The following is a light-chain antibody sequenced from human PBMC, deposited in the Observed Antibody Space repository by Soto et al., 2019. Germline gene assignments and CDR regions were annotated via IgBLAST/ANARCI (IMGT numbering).Light chain of an antibody. J-gene: IGKJ1*01. CDR3: QKHNSAPAST. Sequence: DIQMTQSPSSLSASVGDRVTITCRASQGISNNLAGYQQKPGKVPKLLIYAASTLQTGVPSRFSGSGSGTDFTLTISSLQPKDVVTYYGQKHNSAPASTFGQGTKVEIK. V-gene: IGKV1-27*01. CDR2: AAS. CDR1: QGISNN.